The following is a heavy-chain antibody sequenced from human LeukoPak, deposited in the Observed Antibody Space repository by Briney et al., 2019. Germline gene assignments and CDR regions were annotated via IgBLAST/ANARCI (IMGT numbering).Heavy chain of an antibody. V-gene: IGHV1-2*02. D-gene: IGHD3-9*01. J-gene: IGHJ5*02. CDR3: ARESHDYDILTGYFGVAGWFDP. CDR2: INPNSGGT. Sequence: ASVEVPCKASGYTFTGYYMHWVRQAPGQGLEWMGWINPNSGGTNYAQKFQGRVTMTRDTSISTAYMELSRLRTDDTAVYYCARESHDYDILTGYFGVAGWFDPWGQGTLVTVSS. CDR1: GYTFTGYY.